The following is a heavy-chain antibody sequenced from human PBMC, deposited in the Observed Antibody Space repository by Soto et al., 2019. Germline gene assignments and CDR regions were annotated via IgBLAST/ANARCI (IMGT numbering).Heavy chain of an antibody. Sequence: ASVKVSCKASGYTFTGYYMHWVRQAPGQGLEWMGWINPNSGGTNYAQKFQGRVTITRDTSASTAYMELSSLRSEDTAVYYCARGVGGYSQIFDYWGQGTLVTVSS. J-gene: IGHJ4*02. CDR2: INPNSGGT. CDR3: ARGVGGYSQIFDY. D-gene: IGHD2-21*02. CDR1: GYTFTGYY. V-gene: IGHV1-2*02.